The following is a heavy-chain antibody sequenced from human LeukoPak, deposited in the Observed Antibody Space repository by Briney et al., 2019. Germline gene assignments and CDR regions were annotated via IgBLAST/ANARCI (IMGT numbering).Heavy chain of an antibody. Sequence: GGSLRLSCAASGFTFSTYGMSWVRQAPGKGLVWVSRIKSDGSSTTYADSVKGRFTISRDNAKNTLYLQMNSLRAEDTAVHYCARDQTYGDYWYFDLWGRGTLVTVSS. D-gene: IGHD4-17*01. V-gene: IGHV3-74*01. CDR1: GFTFSTYG. CDR3: ARDQTYGDYWYFDL. J-gene: IGHJ2*01. CDR2: IKSDGSST.